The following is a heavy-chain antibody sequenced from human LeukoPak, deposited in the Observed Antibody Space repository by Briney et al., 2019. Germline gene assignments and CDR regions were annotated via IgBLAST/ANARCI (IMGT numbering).Heavy chain of an antibody. CDR3: ARGGSYVHY. CDR1: GFTFSFYS. CDR2: INSGGSAI. Sequence: GGSLRLSCAASGFTFSFYSMNWVRQAPGKGLEWVSYINSGGSAIYYADSVKGRFTISRDNAKNSLYLQMNSLRADDTAVYYCARGGSYVHYWGQGTLVTVSS. D-gene: IGHD1-26*01. J-gene: IGHJ4*02. V-gene: IGHV3-48*04.